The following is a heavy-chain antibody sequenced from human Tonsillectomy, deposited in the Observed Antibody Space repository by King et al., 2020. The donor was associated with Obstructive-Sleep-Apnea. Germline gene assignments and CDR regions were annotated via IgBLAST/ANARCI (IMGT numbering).Heavy chain of an antibody. Sequence: VQLQESGPGLVKPSQTLSLTCTVSGDSISSGNYYWTWIRQHPGKGLEWIGYKHYRGSTYYNPPLKSRVSISLDTSKNQFSLKLSSVSAADTAVYYCARDIDNSGNGHFDIWGQGTMVTVSS. CDR3: ARDIDNSGNGHFDI. CDR2: KHYRGST. J-gene: IGHJ3*02. CDR1: GDSISSGNYY. V-gene: IGHV4-31*03. D-gene: IGHD5-12*01.